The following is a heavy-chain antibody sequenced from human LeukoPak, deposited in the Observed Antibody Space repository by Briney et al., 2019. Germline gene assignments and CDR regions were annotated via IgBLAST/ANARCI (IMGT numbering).Heavy chain of an antibody. V-gene: IGHV3-66*01. CDR1: GFTVSSNY. CDR2: IYSGGST. J-gene: IGHJ4*02. Sequence: GVSLRLSCAASGFTVSSNYMSWVRQAPGKGLEWVSVIYSGGSTYYADSVKGRFTISRDNSKNTLYLQMNSLRAEDTAVYYCARDRYSYGPPNFDYWGQGTLVTVSS. CDR3: ARDRYSYGPPNFDY. D-gene: IGHD5-18*01.